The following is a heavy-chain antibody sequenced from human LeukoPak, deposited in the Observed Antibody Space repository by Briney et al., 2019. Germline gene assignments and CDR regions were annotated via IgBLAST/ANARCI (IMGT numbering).Heavy chain of an antibody. CDR1: GFTFSSYA. CDR2: TGSTGVST. Sequence: GGSLRLSCAASGFTFSSYAMNWVRQAPGKGLEWVSATGSTGVSTFYADSVKGRFTVSRDNSKNTLSLQMNSPRAEDTAVYYCAKDPGVVPAHYFDYWGQGILVTVSS. CDR3: AKDPGVVPAHYFDY. D-gene: IGHD2-2*01. V-gene: IGHV3-23*01. J-gene: IGHJ4*02.